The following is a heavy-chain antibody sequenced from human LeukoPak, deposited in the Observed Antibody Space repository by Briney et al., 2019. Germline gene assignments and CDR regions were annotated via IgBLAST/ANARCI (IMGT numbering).Heavy chain of an antibody. D-gene: IGHD3-3*01. V-gene: IGHV1-69-2*01. J-gene: IGHJ6*03. CDR2: VDPEDGET. CDR3: ATGQPGFGVVTAYYYYMDV. Sequence: GATVKISCKASGYTFTDYYMHWVQQAPGKGLERMGRVDPEDGETIYAEKFQGRVTITADTSTDTAYMELSSLRSEDTAVYYCATGQPGFGVVTAYYYYMDVWGKGTTVTVSS. CDR1: GYTFTDYY.